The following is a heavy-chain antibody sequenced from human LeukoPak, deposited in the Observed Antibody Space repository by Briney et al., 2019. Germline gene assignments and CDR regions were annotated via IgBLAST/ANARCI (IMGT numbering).Heavy chain of an antibody. Sequence: RASVKVSCKASGYTFTSYAMNWVRQAPGQGLEWMGGIIPIFGTANYAQKFQGRVTITADESTSTAYMELSSLRSEDTAVYYCARPGLAIIAAADDAFDIWGQGTMVTVSS. J-gene: IGHJ3*02. CDR1: GYTFTSYA. CDR3: ARPGLAIIAAADDAFDI. D-gene: IGHD6-13*01. CDR2: IIPIFGTA. V-gene: IGHV1-69*13.